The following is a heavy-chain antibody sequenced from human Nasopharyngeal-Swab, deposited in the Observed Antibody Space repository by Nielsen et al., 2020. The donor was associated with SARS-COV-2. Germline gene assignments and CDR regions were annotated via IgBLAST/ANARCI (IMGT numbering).Heavy chain of an antibody. CDR3: LRGDRRDY. Sequence: GGSLRLSCAASGFTFSTYTMNWVRQAPGKGLEWLSSIRSDSGAKYHADSVKGRFTIPRDNAKNSLYLEMNSLRAEDTAVYYCLRGDRRDYWGPGTLVSVSS. D-gene: IGHD3-22*01. CDR2: IRSDSGAK. CDR1: GFTFSTYT. J-gene: IGHJ4*02. V-gene: IGHV3-21*01.